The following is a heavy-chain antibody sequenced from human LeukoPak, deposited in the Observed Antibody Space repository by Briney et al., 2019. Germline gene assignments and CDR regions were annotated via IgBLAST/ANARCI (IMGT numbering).Heavy chain of an antibody. D-gene: IGHD3-16*01. CDR1: GGSFSGYY. Sequence: PSETLSLTCAVYGGSFSGYYWSWLRQPPGKGLEWIGEINHSGSTNYNPSLKSRVTISVDTSKNQFSLKLSSVTAADTAVYYCARHRFGHLFDSWGQGTLVIVSS. V-gene: IGHV4-34*01. CDR3: ARHRFGHLFDS. CDR2: INHSGST. J-gene: IGHJ4*02.